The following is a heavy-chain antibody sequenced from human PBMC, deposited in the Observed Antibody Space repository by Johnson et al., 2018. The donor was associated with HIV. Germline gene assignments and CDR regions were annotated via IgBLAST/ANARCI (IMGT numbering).Heavy chain of an antibody. J-gene: IGHJ3*02. CDR1: GFTVSSNY. D-gene: IGHD3-16*01. V-gene: IGHV3-66*01. CDR3: AREKIKGYAFDI. Sequence: VQLVESGGGLVQPGGSLRLSCAASGFTVSSNYMSWVRQAPGKGLEWVSSITGSGGSTYYADSVKGRFTISRDNSKNTLYLQMNSLRAEDTAVYYCAREKIKGYAFDIWGQVTMVTVSS. CDR2: ITGSGGST.